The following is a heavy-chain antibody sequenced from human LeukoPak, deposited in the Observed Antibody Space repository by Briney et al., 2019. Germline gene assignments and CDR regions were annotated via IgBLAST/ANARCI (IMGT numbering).Heavy chain of an antibody. CDR3: ARGFRLDY. CDR2: ISSSGSAM. V-gene: IGHV3-48*03. J-gene: IGHJ4*02. CDR1: EFTFSSYE. D-gene: IGHD3-10*01. Sequence: GGSLRLSCAASEFTFSSYEMNWVRQAPGKGLEWVSYISSSGSAMYYADSVKDRFTISRDNTKNSLYLQMNSLRAEDTAVYYCARGFRLDYWGQGTLFTVSS.